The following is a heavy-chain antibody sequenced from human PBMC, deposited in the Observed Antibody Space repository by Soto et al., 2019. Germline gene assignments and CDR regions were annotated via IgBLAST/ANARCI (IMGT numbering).Heavy chain of an antibody. V-gene: IGHV3-30*04. J-gene: IGHJ6*02. CDR1: GFTFSSYA. Sequence: GGSLRLSCAASGFTFSSYAMHWVRQAPGKGLEWVAVISYDGSNKYYADSVKGRFTISRDNSKNTLYLQMNSLRAEDTAVYYCAREIQNSGYDYYYYYYGMDVWGQGTTVTVSS. CDR2: ISYDGSNK. D-gene: IGHD5-12*01. CDR3: AREIQNSGYDYYYYYYGMDV.